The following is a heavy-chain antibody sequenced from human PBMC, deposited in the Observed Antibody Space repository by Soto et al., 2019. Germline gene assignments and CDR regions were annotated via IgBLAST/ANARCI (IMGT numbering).Heavy chain of an antibody. CDR2: IITITGFI. V-gene: IGHV3-21*01. J-gene: IGHJ3*02. Sequence: GGSLRLSCAASGFTFSSYSMNWVRQAPGKGLEWVSIITITGFIDYADSVKGRFTISRDNAKSSLYLQMNSLRAEDTAVYYCAREGAFFLVLEWLYAFDIWGQGTMVTVSS. D-gene: IGHD3-3*01. CDR3: AREGAFFLVLEWLYAFDI. CDR1: GFTFSSYS.